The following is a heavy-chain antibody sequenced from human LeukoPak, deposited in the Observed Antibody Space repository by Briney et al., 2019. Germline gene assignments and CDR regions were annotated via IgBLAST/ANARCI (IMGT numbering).Heavy chain of an antibody. Sequence: GGSLRLSCAASGFPFSIYSMNWVRQAPGKGLEWVSCISSSSSHIYYSDSVKGRFTISRDNAKNSLYLQMNSLTAEDTAVYFCARDLRGLDAFDIWGQGTMVTVSS. CDR3: ARDLRGLDAFDI. CDR1: GFPFSIYS. V-gene: IGHV3-21*01. J-gene: IGHJ3*02. CDR2: ISSSSSHI.